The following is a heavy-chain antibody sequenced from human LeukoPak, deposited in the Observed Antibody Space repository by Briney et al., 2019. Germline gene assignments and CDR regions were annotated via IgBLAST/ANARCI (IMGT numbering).Heavy chain of an antibody. J-gene: IGHJ4*02. D-gene: IGHD3-10*01. CDR3: AKDRRILWFGELLF. Sequence: GGSLRLSCAASGFTFSSYSMNWVRQAPGKGLEWVSSISRSSSYIYYADSVKGRFTISRDNSKNTLYLQMNSLRAEDTAVYYCAKDRRILWFGELLFWGQGTLVTVSS. V-gene: IGHV3-21*01. CDR2: ISRSSSYI. CDR1: GFTFSSYS.